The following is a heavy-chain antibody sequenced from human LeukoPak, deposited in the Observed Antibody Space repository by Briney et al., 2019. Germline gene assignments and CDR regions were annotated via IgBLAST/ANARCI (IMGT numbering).Heavy chain of an antibody. V-gene: IGHV3-21*01. Sequence: GGSPRLSCAGSGFTFNNYSMNWVRQAPGKGLECVSSITSTSSYIYYADSVKGRFTISRDDAKNSLYLQMNSLRAEDTAVYYCARAVSTYGLDSWGQGTLVTVSS. CDR1: GFTFNNYS. J-gene: IGHJ4*02. D-gene: IGHD3-10*01. CDR2: ITSTSSYI. CDR3: ARAVSTYGLDS.